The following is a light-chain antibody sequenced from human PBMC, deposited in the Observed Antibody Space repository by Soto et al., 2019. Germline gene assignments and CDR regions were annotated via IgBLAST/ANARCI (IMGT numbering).Light chain of an antibody. CDR1: SSDVGSYNL. CDR2: VVS. Sequence: QSALTQPASVSGSPGQSITISCTGTSSDVGSYNLVSWYQQHPGKAPKLMIYVVSKRPSGVSNRFSGSKSGNTASLTISGLQAEDEADYYCCSYATSSTWVFGGGTKLTVL. V-gene: IGLV2-23*02. J-gene: IGLJ3*02. CDR3: CSYATSSTWV.